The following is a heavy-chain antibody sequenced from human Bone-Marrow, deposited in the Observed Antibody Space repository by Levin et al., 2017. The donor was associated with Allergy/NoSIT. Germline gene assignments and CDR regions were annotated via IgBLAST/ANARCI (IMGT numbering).Heavy chain of an antibody. CDR3: AKGAPNCSSTSCYFFRFPHNWFDP. J-gene: IGHJ5*02. CDR2: ISGSGGST. D-gene: IGHD2-2*01. Sequence: GESLKISCAASGFTFSSYAMSWVRQAPGKGLEWVSAISGSGGSTYYADSVKGRFTISRDNSKNTLYLQMNSLRAEDTAVYYCAKGAPNCSSTSCYFFRFPHNWFDPWGQGTLVTVSS. CDR1: GFTFSSYA. V-gene: IGHV3-23*01.